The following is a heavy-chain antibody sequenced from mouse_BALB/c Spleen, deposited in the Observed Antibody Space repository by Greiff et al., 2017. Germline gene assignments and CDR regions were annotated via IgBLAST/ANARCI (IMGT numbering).Heavy chain of an antibody. Sequence: DVKLVESGGGLVKPGGSLKLSCAASGFTFSDYYMYWVRQTPEKRLEWVATISDGGSYTYYPDSMKGRFTISRDNAKNNLYLQMSSLKSEDTAMYYCARGKDYAMDYWGQGTSVTVSS. J-gene: IGHJ4*01. V-gene: IGHV5-4*02. CDR3: ARGKDYAMDY. CDR2: ISDGGSYT. CDR1: GFTFSDYY.